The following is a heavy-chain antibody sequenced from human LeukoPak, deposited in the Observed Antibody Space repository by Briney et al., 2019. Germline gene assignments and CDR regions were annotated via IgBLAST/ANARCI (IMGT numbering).Heavy chain of an antibody. CDR3: ARDNVLRYFDWLPNYYYYYMDV. Sequence: GGSLRLSCAAPGFTFSNYSINWGRQAPGKGLEWVSYISSRSSTIYYADSVKGRFTISRDNAKNSLYLQMNSLRAEDTAVYYCARDNVLRYFDWLPNYYYYYMDVWGKGTTVTISS. V-gene: IGHV3-48*01. J-gene: IGHJ6*03. D-gene: IGHD3-9*01. CDR1: GFTFSNYS. CDR2: ISSRSSTI.